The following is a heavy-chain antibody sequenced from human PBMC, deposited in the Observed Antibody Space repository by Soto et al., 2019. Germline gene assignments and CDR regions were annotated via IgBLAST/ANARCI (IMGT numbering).Heavy chain of an antibody. J-gene: IGHJ4*02. D-gene: IGHD4-17*01. CDR2: INAGNGNT. CDR1: GYTFTSYA. CDR3: ARDLTTVTQYFDY. Sequence: ASVKVSCKASGYTFTSYAMHWVRQAPGQRLEWMGWINAGNGNTKYSQKFQGRVTITRDTSASTAYMELSSLRSEDTAVYYCARDLTTVTQYFDYWGQGTLVTVSS. V-gene: IGHV1-3*01.